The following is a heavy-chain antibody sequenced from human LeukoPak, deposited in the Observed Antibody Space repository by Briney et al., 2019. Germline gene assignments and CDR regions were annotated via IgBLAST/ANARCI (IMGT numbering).Heavy chain of an antibody. CDR3: AKSRSGSANWALQIFDN. CDR2: IKQDGSEK. J-gene: IGHJ4*02. D-gene: IGHD1-1*01. V-gene: IGHV3-7*01. Sequence: GGSLRLSCAASGFTFSSYWMSWVRQAPGKGLEWVANIKQDGSEKYYVDSVKGRFTISRDNAKNSLYLQMNSLRAEDTAVYYCAKSRSGSANWALQIFDNWGQGALVTVSS. CDR1: GFTFSSYW.